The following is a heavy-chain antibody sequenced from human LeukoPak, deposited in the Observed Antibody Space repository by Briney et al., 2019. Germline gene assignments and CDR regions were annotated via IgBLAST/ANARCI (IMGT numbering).Heavy chain of an antibody. J-gene: IGHJ5*02. CDR1: GGSISSYY. Sequence: SETLSLTCTVSGGSISSYYWSWIRQPPGKGLEWIGYIYYSGSTNYNPSLKSRVTISVDTSKNQFSLKLSSVTAADTAVYYCARASPAREVGATIVDPWGQGTLVTVSS. CDR2: IYYSGST. CDR3: ARASPAREVGATIVDP. D-gene: IGHD1-26*01. V-gene: IGHV4-59*01.